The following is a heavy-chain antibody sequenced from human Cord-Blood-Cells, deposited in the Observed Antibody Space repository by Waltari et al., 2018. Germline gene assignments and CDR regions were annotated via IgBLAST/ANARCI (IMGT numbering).Heavy chain of an antibody. D-gene: IGHD7-27*01. J-gene: IGHJ2*01. V-gene: IGHV4-31*03. CDR2: IYYSGST. CDR1: GGSIGSGGYY. Sequence: QVQLQESGPGLVKPSQTLSLTCTVSGGSIGSGGYYWSWIRQHPGKGLEWIGYIYYSGSTYYNPSLKSRVTISVDTSKNQFSLKLSSVTAADTAVYYCARGPGDLGPIDWYFDLWGRGTLVTVSS. CDR3: ARGPGDLGPIDWYFDL.